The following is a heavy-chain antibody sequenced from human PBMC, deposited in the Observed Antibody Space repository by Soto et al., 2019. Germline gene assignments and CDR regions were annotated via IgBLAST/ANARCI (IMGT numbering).Heavy chain of an antibody. D-gene: IGHD5-12*01. V-gene: IGHV4-31*03. CDR1: GGSISSGGYY. Sequence: KPSETLSLTCTVSGGSISSGGYYWSWIRQHPGKGLEWIGYIYYSGSTYYNPSLKSRVTISVDTSKNQFSLKLSSVTAADTAVYYCAREVRKWLQLRYFDYWGQGTLVTVSS. CDR2: IYYSGST. CDR3: AREVRKWLQLRYFDY. J-gene: IGHJ4*02.